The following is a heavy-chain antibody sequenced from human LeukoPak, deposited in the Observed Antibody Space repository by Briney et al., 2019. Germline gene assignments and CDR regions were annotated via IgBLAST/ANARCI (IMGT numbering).Heavy chain of an antibody. D-gene: IGHD2-21*02. Sequence: GGSLRLSCAASGFTFSSYSMNWVRQAPGKGLEWVSSISSSSRYIYYADSVKGRFTISRDNAKNSLYLQMNSLRAEDTAVYYCARKQNCGGDCYAGAFDIWGQGTMVTVSS. V-gene: IGHV3-21*01. CDR3: ARKQNCGGDCYAGAFDI. CDR1: GFTFSSYS. J-gene: IGHJ3*02. CDR2: ISSSSRYI.